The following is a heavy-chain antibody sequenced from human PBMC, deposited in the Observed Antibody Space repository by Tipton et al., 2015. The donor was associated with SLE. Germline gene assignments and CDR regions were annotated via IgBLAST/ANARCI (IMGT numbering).Heavy chain of an antibody. J-gene: IGHJ6*02. CDR1: GFIFSSYA. D-gene: IGHD6-13*01. CDR2: ISYDGSNK. CDR3: ARVIAAPPYGMDV. V-gene: IGHV3-30*04. Sequence: SGFIFSSYAMHWVRQAPGKGLEWVAVISYDGSNKYYADSVKGRFTIPRENSKNTLYLQMNSLRAEDTAVYYCARVIAAPPYGMDVWGQGTTVTVSS.